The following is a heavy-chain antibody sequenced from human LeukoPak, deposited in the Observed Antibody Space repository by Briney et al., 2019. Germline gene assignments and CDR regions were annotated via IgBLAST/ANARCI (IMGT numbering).Heavy chain of an antibody. CDR1: GFVFSDYY. D-gene: IGHD3-9*01. J-gene: IGHJ6*02. V-gene: IGHV3-11*01. Sequence: PGGSLRLSCAASGFVFSDYYMSWSRQAPGRGLEWIPYISSSGSVTYYADSVQGRFTISRDNVKNSVFLEMNSLRVDDAAVYYCARGQGDWHYYGMDVWGQGTTVIVS. CDR3: ARGQGDWHYYGMDV. CDR2: ISSSGSVT.